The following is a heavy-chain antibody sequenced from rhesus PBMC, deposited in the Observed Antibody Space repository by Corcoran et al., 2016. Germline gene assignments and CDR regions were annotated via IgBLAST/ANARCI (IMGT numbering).Heavy chain of an antibody. D-gene: IGHD2-15*01. CDR3: VREGRSTARSYAFDS. V-gene: IGHV1-1*01. CDR1: GYGFTENY. CDR2: ISPYNGNK. Sequence: QVQLVQSGAELKQPGASVRLSCKASGYGFTENYIHWVRQAPGQGLQWIGGISPYNGNKAYAQTFQGRVIITTDTSRNTGYMEVTSLTYEDTAVYYCVREGRSTARSYAFDSWGQGVVVTVS. J-gene: IGHJ6*01.